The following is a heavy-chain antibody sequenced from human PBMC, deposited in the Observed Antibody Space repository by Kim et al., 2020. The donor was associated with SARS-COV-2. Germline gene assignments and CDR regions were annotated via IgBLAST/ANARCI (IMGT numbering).Heavy chain of an antibody. CDR2: IYYSGST. CDR3: ARSPRGVTNDYYYYYGMDV. Sequence: SETLSLTCTVSGGSISSYYWSWIRQPPGKGLEWIGYIYYSGSTNYNPSLKSRVTISVDTSKNQFSLKLSSVTAADTAVYYCARSPRGVTNDYYYYYGMDVWGQGTTVTVSS. V-gene: IGHV4-59*01. J-gene: IGHJ6*02. CDR1: GGSISSYY. D-gene: IGHD5-18*01.